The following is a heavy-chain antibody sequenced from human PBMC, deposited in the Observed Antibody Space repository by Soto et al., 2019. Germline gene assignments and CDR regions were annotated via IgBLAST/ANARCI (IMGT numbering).Heavy chain of an antibody. J-gene: IGHJ3*02. V-gene: IGHV4-39*01. CDR1: GGSISSGGYY. D-gene: IGHD3-22*01. CDR3: ARQEWAVTMIVVVSAFDI. Sequence: SETLSLTCTVSGGSISSGGYYWNWIRQHPGKGLEWIGSIYYSGSTYYNPSLKSRVTISVDTSENQFSLKLSSVTAADTAVYYCARQEWAVTMIVVVSAFDIWGQGTMVTVSS. CDR2: IYYSGST.